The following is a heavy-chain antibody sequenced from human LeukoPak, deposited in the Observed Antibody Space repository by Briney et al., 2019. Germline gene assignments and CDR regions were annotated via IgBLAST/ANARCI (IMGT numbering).Heavy chain of an antibody. V-gene: IGHV1-46*01. Sequence: ASVKVSCKASGYTFTSYYMHWVRQAPGQGLEWMGIINPSGGSTSYAQKFQGRVTMTRDTSTSTVYMELSSLRSEDTAVYYCARDAPRASTMVRGVTSSFNYYGMDVWGQGTTVTVSS. CDR1: GYTFTSYY. CDR2: INPSGGST. J-gene: IGHJ6*02. CDR3: ARDAPRASTMVRGVTSSFNYYGMDV. D-gene: IGHD3-10*01.